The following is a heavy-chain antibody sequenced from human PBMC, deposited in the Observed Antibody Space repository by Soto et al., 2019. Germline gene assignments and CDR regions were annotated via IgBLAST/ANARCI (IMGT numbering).Heavy chain of an antibody. J-gene: IGHJ6*02. V-gene: IGHV3-23*01. Sequence: GGSLRLSCAASGFTFSSYAMSWVRQAPGKGLEWVSAISGSGGSTYYADSVKGRFTISRDNSKNTLYLQMNSLRAEDTAVYYCAKASCSGGSCYPKPNYYYYYGMAVWGQGTTVTVSS. D-gene: IGHD2-15*01. CDR3: AKASCSGGSCYPKPNYYYYYGMAV. CDR2: ISGSGGST. CDR1: GFTFSSYA.